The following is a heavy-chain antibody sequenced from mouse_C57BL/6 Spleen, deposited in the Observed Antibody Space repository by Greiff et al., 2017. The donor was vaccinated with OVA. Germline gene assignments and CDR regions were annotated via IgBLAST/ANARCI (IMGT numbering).Heavy chain of an antibody. CDR1: GFNIKDYY. CDR3: AGLDDGYLAD. D-gene: IGHD2-3*01. CDR2: IDPEDGET. V-gene: IGHV14-2*01. J-gene: IGHJ3*01. Sequence: EVQLQESGAELVKPGASVKLSCTASGFNIKDYYMHWVKQRTEQGLEWIGRIDPEDGETKYAPQFQGKATITADTSSNTAYLQLSSLTSEDTAVYYWAGLDDGYLADWGQGTLVTVSA.